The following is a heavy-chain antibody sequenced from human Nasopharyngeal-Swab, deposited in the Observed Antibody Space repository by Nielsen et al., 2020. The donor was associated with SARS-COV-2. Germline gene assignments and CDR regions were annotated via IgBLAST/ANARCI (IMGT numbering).Heavy chain of an antibody. V-gene: IGHV1-2*02. CDR3: ARESIAAAGRDFDY. CDR2: INPNSGGT. CDR1: GYTFTGYY. Sequence: ASVKVSCKASGYTFTGYYMRWVRQAPGQGLEWMGWINPNSGGTNYAQKFQGRVTMTRDTSISTAYMELSRLRSDGTAVYYCARESIAAAGRDFDYWGQGTLVTVSS. D-gene: IGHD6-13*01. J-gene: IGHJ4*02.